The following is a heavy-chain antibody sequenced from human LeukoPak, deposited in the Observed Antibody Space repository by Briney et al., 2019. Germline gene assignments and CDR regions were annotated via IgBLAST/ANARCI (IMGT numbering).Heavy chain of an antibody. CDR1: GYTFTGYY. V-gene: IGHV1-2*02. J-gene: IGHJ4*02. Sequence: EASVKVSCKTSGYTFTGYYMHWVRQAPGQGLEWMGWINPNSGGTNFAQKFQGRVTMTRDTSISTAYIELSRLRSDDTAVYYCARENYDDSSGYYNYWGQGTLVTVSS. CDR2: INPNSGGT. D-gene: IGHD3-22*01. CDR3: ARENYDDSSGYYNY.